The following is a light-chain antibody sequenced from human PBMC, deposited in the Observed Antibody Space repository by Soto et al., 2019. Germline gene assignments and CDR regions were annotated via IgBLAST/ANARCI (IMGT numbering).Light chain of an antibody. CDR1: SSDVGRYNY. CDR2: DVS. CDR3: SSYTSSSSVV. V-gene: IGLV2-14*01. Sequence: QSALTQPASVSGSPGQSITISCTGSSSDVGRYNYVSWYQQHPGEAPKLMIYDVSNRPPGVSDRFSGSKSGNTASLTISGLQAEDEADYYCSSYTSSSSVVFGGGTKLTVL. J-gene: IGLJ2*01.